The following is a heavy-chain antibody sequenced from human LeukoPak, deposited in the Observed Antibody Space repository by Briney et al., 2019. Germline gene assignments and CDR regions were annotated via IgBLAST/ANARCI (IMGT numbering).Heavy chain of an antibody. CDR3: ARIRCGHSGSVCYNH. D-gene: IGHD3-9*01. Sequence: KTSETLSLTCGVFGVSINDYYWSWIRQSPGKGLEWIGEISHTEGTRYNPSLESRVTMSVGTSENQLSLKLIFVTAAGTAVYYCARIRCGHSGSVCYNHWGLGTLVTVSS. J-gene: IGHJ4*02. V-gene: IGHV4-34*01. CDR2: ISHTEGT. CDR1: GVSINDYY.